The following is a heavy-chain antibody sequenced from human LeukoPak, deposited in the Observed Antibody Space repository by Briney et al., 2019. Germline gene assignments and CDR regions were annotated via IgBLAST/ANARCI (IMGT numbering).Heavy chain of an antibody. D-gene: IGHD6-6*01. J-gene: IGHJ5*02. Sequence: ASVKVSCTASGYTFASSGISWVRQAPGQGLEWMGWISAYNGNTNYAQKLQGRVTMTTDTSTSTAYMELRSLRSDDTAVYYCARDTRPEIGGFLNWFDPWGQGTLVTVSS. CDR2: ISAYNGNT. CDR1: GYTFASSG. V-gene: IGHV1-18*01. CDR3: ARDTRPEIGGFLNWFDP.